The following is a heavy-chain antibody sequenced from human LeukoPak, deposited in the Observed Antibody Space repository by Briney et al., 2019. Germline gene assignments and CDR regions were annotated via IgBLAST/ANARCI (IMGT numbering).Heavy chain of an antibody. V-gene: IGHV1-8*01. D-gene: IGHD5-18*01. CDR3: AKRGHSYGDFDY. CDR1: GYTFTSYD. Sequence: GASVKVSCKASGYTFTSYDIKWVRQATGQGLEWMGWMNPNSGNTDYAQKFQGRVTMTRNTSISTAYMELSSLRSEDTAVYYCAKRGHSYGDFDYWGQGTLVTVSS. J-gene: IGHJ4*02. CDR2: MNPNSGNT.